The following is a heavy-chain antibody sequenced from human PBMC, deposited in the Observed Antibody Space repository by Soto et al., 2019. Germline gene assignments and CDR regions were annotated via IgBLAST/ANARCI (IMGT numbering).Heavy chain of an antibody. J-gene: IGHJ6*02. D-gene: IGHD3-9*01. CDR1: GGTFSSYA. V-gene: IGHV1-69*13. CDR2: IIPIFGTA. Sequence: ASVKVSCKASGGTFSSYAISWVRQAPGQGLEWMGGIIPIFGTANYAQKFQGRVTITADESTSTAYMELSSLRSEDTAVYYCARHTDWLSYYYYGMDVWGQGTTVTVSS. CDR3: ARHTDWLSYYYYGMDV.